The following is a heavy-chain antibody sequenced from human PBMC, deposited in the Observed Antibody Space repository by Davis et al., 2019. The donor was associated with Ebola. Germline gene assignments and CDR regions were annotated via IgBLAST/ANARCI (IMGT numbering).Heavy chain of an antibody. CDR1: GFTFRNYD. Sequence: PGGSLRLSCPASGFTFRNYDMSWVRQVPGNGLEWVSTISASEGHTHYSDSAKGRFTISRDNSKDTLYLQMNSLRAEDTATYYCARYCHYPDCSYFDCWGQGTMVAVSS. CDR3: ARYCHYPDCSYFDC. D-gene: IGHD2-15*01. V-gene: IGHV3-23*01. J-gene: IGHJ4*02. CDR2: ISASEGHT.